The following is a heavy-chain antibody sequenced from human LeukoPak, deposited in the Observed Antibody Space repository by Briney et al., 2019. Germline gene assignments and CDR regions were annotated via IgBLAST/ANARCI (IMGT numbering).Heavy chain of an antibody. J-gene: IGHJ4*02. CDR2: ISSSSSYI. Sequence: GGSPRLSCAASGFTFSSYSMNWVRQAPGKGLEWVSSISSSSSYIYYADSVKGRFTISRDNAKNSLYLQMNSLRAEDTAVYYCARDSTGTTGYWGQGTLVTVSS. CDR3: ARDSTGTTGY. D-gene: IGHD1-1*01. CDR1: GFTFSSYS. V-gene: IGHV3-21*01.